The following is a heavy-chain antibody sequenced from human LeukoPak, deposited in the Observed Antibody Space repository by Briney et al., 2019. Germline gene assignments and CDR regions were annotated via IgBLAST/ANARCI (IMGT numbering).Heavy chain of an antibody. CDR3: AGTSLHYGDYALNY. V-gene: IGHV4-39*01. CDR1: GGSISSSSYY. J-gene: IGHJ4*02. D-gene: IGHD4-17*01. CDR2: IYYSGST. Sequence: KASETLSLTCTVSGGSISSSSYYWGWIRQPPGKGLEWIGSIYYSGSTYYNPSLKSRVTISVDTSKNQFSLKLSSVTAADTAVYYCAGTSLHYGDYALNYWGQGTLVTVSS.